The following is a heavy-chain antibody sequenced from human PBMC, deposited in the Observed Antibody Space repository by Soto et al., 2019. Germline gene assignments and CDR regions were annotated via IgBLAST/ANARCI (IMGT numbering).Heavy chain of an antibody. Sequence: LSLTCTVSGGSISSGDYYWSWIRQPPGKGLEWIGYIYYSGSTYYNPSLKSRVTISVDTSKNQFSLKLSSVTAADTAVYYCARASIHYDSSGYYFPYYFDYWGQGTLVTVSS. J-gene: IGHJ4*02. CDR1: GGSISSGDYY. D-gene: IGHD3-22*01. V-gene: IGHV4-30-4*01. CDR3: ARASIHYDSSGYYFPYYFDY. CDR2: IYYSGST.